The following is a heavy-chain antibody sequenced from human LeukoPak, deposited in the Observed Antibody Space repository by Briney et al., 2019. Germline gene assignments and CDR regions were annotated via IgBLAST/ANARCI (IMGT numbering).Heavy chain of an antibody. CDR1: GGTFSSYA. CDR2: IIPIFGTA. CDR3: ARSITIFGVVPRDYYYYYYMDV. Sequence: SVKVSCKASGGTFSSYAISWVRQAPGQGLEWMGRIIPIFGTANYAQKFQGRVTITTDVSTSTAYMELSSLRSEDTAVYYCARSITIFGVVPRDYYYYYYMDVWGKGTTVTVSS. V-gene: IGHV1-69*05. D-gene: IGHD3-3*01. J-gene: IGHJ6*03.